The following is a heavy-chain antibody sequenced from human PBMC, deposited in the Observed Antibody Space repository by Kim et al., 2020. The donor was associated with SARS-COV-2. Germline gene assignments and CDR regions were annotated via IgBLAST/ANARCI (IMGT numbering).Heavy chain of an antibody. CDR3: ARVRGLGYSSSWYWFDP. J-gene: IGHJ5*02. V-gene: IGHV4-59*01. Sequence: LKSRVTISVDTSKNQFSLKLGSVTAADTAVYYCARVRGLGYSSSWYWFDPWGQGTLVTVSS. D-gene: IGHD6-13*01.